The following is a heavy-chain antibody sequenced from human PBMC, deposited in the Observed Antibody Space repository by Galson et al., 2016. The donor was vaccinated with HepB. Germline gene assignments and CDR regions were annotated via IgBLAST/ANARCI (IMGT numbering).Heavy chain of an antibody. J-gene: IGHJ5*02. Sequence: TLSLTCTVSGGSISSGGYYWSWIRQRPGQGLEWIGYIYYVGRTYYNPSLKSRITMSIDTPQNHFSLNVNSVTAADTAVYYCACGGELSWFDPWGQRTLVTVSS. D-gene: IGHD2-21*01. CDR2: IYYVGRT. CDR3: ACGGELSWFDP. V-gene: IGHV4-31*03. CDR1: GGSISSGGYY.